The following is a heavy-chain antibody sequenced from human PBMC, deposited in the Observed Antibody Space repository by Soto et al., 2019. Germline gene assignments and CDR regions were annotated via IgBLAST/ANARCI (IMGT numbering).Heavy chain of an antibody. J-gene: IGHJ4*02. CDR2: INHSGST. Sequence: PSETLSLTCAVYGGSFSGYYWSWIRQPPGKGLEWIGEINHSGSTNYNPSLKSRVTISVDTPKNQFSLKLSSVTAADTAVYYCARGPVYAVTTYFDYWGQGTLVTVSS. CDR3: ARGPVYAVTTYFDY. CDR1: GGSFSGYY. V-gene: IGHV4-34*01. D-gene: IGHD4-17*01.